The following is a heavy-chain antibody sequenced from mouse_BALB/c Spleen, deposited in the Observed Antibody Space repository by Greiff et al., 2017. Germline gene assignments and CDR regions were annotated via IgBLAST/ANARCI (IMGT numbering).Heavy chain of an antibody. D-gene: IGHD1-1*01. V-gene: IGHV5-12-2*01. CDR2: ISNGGGST. J-gene: IGHJ3*01. CDR1: GFTFSSYT. CDR3: ARHYGSEAWFAY. Sequence: DVQLVESGGGLVQPGGSLKLSCAASGFTFSSYTMSWVRQTPEKRLEWVAYISNGGGSTYYPDTVKGRFTISRDNAKNTLYLQMSSLKSEDTAMYYCARHYGSEAWFAYWGQGTLVTVSA.